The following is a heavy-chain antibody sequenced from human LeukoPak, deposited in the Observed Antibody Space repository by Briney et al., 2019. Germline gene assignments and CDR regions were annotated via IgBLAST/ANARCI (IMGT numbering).Heavy chain of an antibody. CDR2: FYSGGGT. Sequence: GGSLRLSCPASGITVSSSYMSWVRQAPGKGLECVSIFYSGGGTYYADSVKGRFTISRDNSKNTLYLQMNSLGAEDTAVYYCARIAAAGPIDYWGQGTLVSVSS. CDR1: GITVSSSY. D-gene: IGHD6-13*01. CDR3: ARIAAAGPIDY. J-gene: IGHJ4*02. V-gene: IGHV3-66*01.